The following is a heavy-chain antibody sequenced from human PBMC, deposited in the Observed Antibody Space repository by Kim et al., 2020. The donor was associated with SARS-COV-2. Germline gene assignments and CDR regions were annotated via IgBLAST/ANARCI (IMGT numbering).Heavy chain of an antibody. CDR2: IYYSGST. D-gene: IGHD3-9*01. V-gene: IGHV4-59*01. Sequence: SETLSLTCTVSGGSISSYYWSWIRQPPGKGLEWIGYIYYSGSTNYNPSLKSRVTISVDTSKNQFSLKLSSVTAADTAVYYCARGYYDILTGYSPFDYWGQGTLVTVSS. CDR1: GGSISSYY. CDR3: ARGYYDILTGYSPFDY. J-gene: IGHJ4*02.